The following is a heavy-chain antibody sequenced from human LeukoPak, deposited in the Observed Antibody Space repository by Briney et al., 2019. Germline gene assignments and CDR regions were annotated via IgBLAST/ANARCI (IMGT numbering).Heavy chain of an antibody. V-gene: IGHV3-23*01. CDR2: ISGSGGST. CDR1: GFTFSSYG. D-gene: IGHD5-18*01. J-gene: IGHJ5*02. Sequence: SGGSLRLSCAASGFTFSSYGMSWVRQAPGKGLEWVSAISGSGGSTYYADSVKGRFTISRDNSKNTLYLQMNSLRAEDTAVYYCAKDCLTWTQPRVTWGQGTLVTVSS. CDR3: AKDCLTWTQPRVT.